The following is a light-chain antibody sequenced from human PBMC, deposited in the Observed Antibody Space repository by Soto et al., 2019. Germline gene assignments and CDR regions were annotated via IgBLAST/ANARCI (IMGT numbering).Light chain of an antibody. CDR3: QQYGSSPPLT. CDR2: GAS. CDR1: QSVSSS. J-gene: IGKJ4*01. V-gene: IGKV3-20*01. Sequence: EIVLTQSPGTLSLSPGERATLSCRASQSVSSSLAWYQQKPGQAPRLLIHGASSRATGIPDRFSGSGSGTDFTLTISRLEPEDFAVYYCQQYGSSPPLTFGGGTKVDSK.